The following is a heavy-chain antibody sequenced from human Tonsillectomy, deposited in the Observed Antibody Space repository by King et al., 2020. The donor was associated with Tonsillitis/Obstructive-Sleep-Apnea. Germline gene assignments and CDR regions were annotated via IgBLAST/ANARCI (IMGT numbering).Heavy chain of an antibody. CDR2: IVVGSGNT. Sequence: QLVQSGPEVKKPGTSVKVSCKASGFTFTSSAMQWVRQARGQRLEWIGWIVVGSGNTNYAQKFQERVTITRDMSTSPAYMELSGLRSEDTAVYYCAAVPLTTYYDFWSGYWGDLYWFDPWGQGTLVTVSS. V-gene: IGHV1-58*02. D-gene: IGHD3-3*01. CDR3: AAVPLTTYYDFWSGYWGDLYWFDP. J-gene: IGHJ5*02. CDR1: GFTFTSSA.